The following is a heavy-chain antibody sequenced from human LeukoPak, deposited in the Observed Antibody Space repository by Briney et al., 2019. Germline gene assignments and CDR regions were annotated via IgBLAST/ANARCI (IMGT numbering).Heavy chain of an antibody. D-gene: IGHD4-23*01. V-gene: IGHV3-74*01. CDR2: INSDGSTT. Sequence: GESLRLSCAASGFTFSSYWMHWVGQAPGKGLVWVSRINSDGSTTTYADSVKGRFTISRDNAKNTLYLQMNSLRSDDTAVYYCARIRWLSKNDAFDIWGQGTMVTVSS. J-gene: IGHJ3*02. CDR1: GFTFSSYW. CDR3: ARIRWLSKNDAFDI.